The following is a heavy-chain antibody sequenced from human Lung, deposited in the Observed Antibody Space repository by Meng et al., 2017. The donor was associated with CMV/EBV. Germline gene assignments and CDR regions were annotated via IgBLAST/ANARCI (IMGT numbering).Heavy chain of an antibody. V-gene: IGHV3-23*01. Sequence: GEXXKISCAASGFTFNKYAMTWVRQAPGKGLEWVSIISAVIDNTYYADSVKGRFTLSRDNSMNTLYLQLSSLKTEDSAVYYCADLAEAFGMDVWGQGTTVTVSS. CDR1: GFTFNKYA. CDR2: ISAVIDNT. CDR3: ADLAEAFGMDV. J-gene: IGHJ6*02. D-gene: IGHD6-19*01.